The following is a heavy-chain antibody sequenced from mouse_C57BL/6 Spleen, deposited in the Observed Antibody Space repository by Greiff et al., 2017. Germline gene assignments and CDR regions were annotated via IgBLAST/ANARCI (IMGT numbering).Heavy chain of an antibody. Sequence: VQLQQSGAELVRPGTSVKVSCKASGYAFTNYLIEWVKQRPGQGLEWIGVINPGSGGTNYTEKFKGKATLTADKSASTAYMQLSSLTSEDSAVYFCAKRPVSYGSSYDYFDYWGQGTTLTVSS. V-gene: IGHV1-54*01. J-gene: IGHJ2*01. D-gene: IGHD1-1*01. CDR1: GYAFTNYL. CDR2: INPGSGGT. CDR3: AKRPVSYGSSYDYFDY.